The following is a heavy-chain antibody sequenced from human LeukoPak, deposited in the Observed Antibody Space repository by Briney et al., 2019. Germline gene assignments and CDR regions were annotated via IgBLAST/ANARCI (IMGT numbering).Heavy chain of an antibody. CDR3: ARTPLIAALYYFDY. CDR2: MNPNSGNT. CDR1: GYTFTSYD. Sequence: ASVKVSCKASGYTFTSYDINWVRQATGQGLEWMGWMNPNSGNTGYAQKFQGRVTITRNTSISTAYMELSRLRSDDTAVYYCARTPLIAALYYFDYWGQGTLVTVSS. D-gene: IGHD6-6*01. J-gene: IGHJ4*02. V-gene: IGHV1-8*03.